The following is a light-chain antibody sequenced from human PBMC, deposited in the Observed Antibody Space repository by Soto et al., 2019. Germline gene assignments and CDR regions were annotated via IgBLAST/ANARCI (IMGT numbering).Light chain of an antibody. V-gene: IGKV1-5*03. CDR1: QSINVW. CDR2: MAS. CDR3: QKNRLDITVA. Sequence: DIQMTQSPSTLSASVGDRVTITCRASQSINVWLAWYQHKPGTAPKVLVYMASSLATGVPSRFSGSGSGTESPPPIRGLQPDESATYYSQKNRLDITVAFGPATKV. J-gene: IGKJ3*01.